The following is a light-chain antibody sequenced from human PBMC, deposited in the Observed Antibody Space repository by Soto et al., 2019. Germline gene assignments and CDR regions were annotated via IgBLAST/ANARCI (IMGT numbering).Light chain of an antibody. V-gene: IGLV2-11*01. J-gene: IGLJ1*01. Sequence: QSALTQPRSVSGSPGQSVTISCTGTSSDVGGYNYVSWYQQHPGKAPKLMIYDVSKRPSGVPDRFSGSKSGNTGSLTISGLQAEDEADYYFCSYAGSYTHVFGTGTKLTVL. CDR2: DVS. CDR1: SSDVGGYNY. CDR3: CSYAGSYTHV.